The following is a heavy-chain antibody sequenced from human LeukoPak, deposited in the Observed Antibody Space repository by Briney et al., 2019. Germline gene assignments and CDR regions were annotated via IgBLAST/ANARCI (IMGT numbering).Heavy chain of an antibody. J-gene: IGHJ4*02. CDR2: IYYSGST. D-gene: IGHD2-2*02. Sequence: SETLPLTCTVSGGSISSGDYYWSWIRQPPGKGLEWIGYIYYSGSTYYNPSLKSRVTISVDTSKNQFSLKLSSVTAADTAVYYCARDEPAAIGYWGQGTLVTVSS. CDR1: GGSISSGDYY. CDR3: ARDEPAAIGY. V-gene: IGHV4-30-4*08.